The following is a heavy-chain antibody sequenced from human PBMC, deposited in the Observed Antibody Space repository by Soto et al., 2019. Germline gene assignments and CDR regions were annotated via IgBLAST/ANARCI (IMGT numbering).Heavy chain of an antibody. CDR1: GYTFTSYG. Sequence: ASVKVSCKASGYTFTSYGISWVRQAPGQGLEWMGWISAYNGNTNYAQKLQGRVTMTTDTSTSTAYMELRSLRSDDTAVYYCARLGWSTMVQGVINYMDVWGKGTTLTVSS. CDR3: ARLGWSTMVQGVINYMDV. CDR2: ISAYNGNT. J-gene: IGHJ6*03. V-gene: IGHV1-18*01. D-gene: IGHD3-10*01.